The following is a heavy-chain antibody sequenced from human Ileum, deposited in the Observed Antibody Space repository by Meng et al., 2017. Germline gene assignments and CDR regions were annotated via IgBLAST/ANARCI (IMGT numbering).Heavy chain of an antibody. CDR1: GFTFSNSW. J-gene: IGHJ4*02. CDR3: ARVRTIRSRSVFDY. V-gene: IGHV3-7*01. CDR2: IKQSGSEQ. D-gene: IGHD2-21*01. Sequence: GGSLRLSCAASGFTFSNSWMSWFRQTPGKGLEWVANIKQSGSEQIYVDSVNGRFTISRDNAKNSLYLQMNSLRAEDSSVYYCARVRTIRSRSVFDYWGQGTLVTVSS.